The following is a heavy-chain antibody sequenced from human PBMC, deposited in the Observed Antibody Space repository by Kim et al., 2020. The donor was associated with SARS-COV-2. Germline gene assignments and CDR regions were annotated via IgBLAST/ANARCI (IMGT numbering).Heavy chain of an antibody. D-gene: IGHD5-12*01. CDR3: ARDRVRPSYIVATMKGSNNWFDP. Sequence: ASVKVSCKASGYTFTSYAMHWVRQAPGQRLEWMGWINAGNGNTKYSQKFQGRVTITRDTSASTAYMELSSLRSEDTAVYYCARDRVRPSYIVATMKGSNNWFDPWGQGTLVTVSS. J-gene: IGHJ5*02. CDR1: GYTFTSYA. CDR2: INAGNGNT. V-gene: IGHV1-3*01.